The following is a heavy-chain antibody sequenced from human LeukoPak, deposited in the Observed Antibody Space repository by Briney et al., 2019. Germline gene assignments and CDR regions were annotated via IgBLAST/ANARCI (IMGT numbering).Heavy chain of an antibody. V-gene: IGHV3-7*01. CDR3: ARVRCTRTSCFPDY. D-gene: IGHD2-2*01. Sequence: GGSLRLSCAVSGFTFSNYWMSWVRQAPGKGLGWVANIKQDGSEKYYVGSVKGRFTISRDNAKNSLHLQMNSLRAEDTAVYHCARVRCTRTSCFPDYWGQGTLVTVSS. CDR2: IKQDGSEK. CDR1: GFTFSNYW. J-gene: IGHJ4*02.